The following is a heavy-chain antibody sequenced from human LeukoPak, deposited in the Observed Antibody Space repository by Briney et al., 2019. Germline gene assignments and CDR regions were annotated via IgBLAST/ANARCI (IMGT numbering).Heavy chain of an antibody. CDR2: IYYSGSA. V-gene: IGHV4-59*12. J-gene: IGHJ4*02. CDR1: GGSISSYY. D-gene: IGHD2-21*02. Sequence: SETLSLTCTVSGGSISSYYWSWIRQPPGKGLEWIGYIYYSGSANYNPPLKSRVTISVDTSKNQFSLKLSSVTAADTAVYYCARGRPTPSGIVVVTPTFDYWGQGTLVTVSS. CDR3: ARGRPTPSGIVVVTPTFDY.